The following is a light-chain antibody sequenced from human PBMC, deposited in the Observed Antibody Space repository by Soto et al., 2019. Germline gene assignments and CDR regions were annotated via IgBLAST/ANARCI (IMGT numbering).Light chain of an antibody. CDR2: GAS. J-gene: IGKJ1*01. CDR3: LQDYTYPRT. V-gene: IGKV1-6*02. CDR1: QGIRND. Sequence: AIQMTQSPSSLSASVGDSVTITCRASQGIRNDLGWYQVKPGTAPKLLIYGASTLQSGVPSRFSGSGSGTDFTLTINSLQPGDFATYYCLQDYTYPRTFGQGTKVDIK.